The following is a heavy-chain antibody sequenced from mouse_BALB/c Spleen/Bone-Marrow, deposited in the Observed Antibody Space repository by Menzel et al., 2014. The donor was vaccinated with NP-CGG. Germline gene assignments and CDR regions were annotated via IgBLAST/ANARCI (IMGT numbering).Heavy chain of an antibody. V-gene: IGHV1S137*01. D-gene: IGHD2-12*01. CDR3: ARSGKLRNAMDD. CDR1: GYTFTDYA. CDR2: ISGYYGDA. J-gene: IGHJ4*01. Sequence: VQLQQSRAELVRPGVSVKISCKGSGYTFTDYAIHWVKQSHAKSLEWIGLISGYYGDAIYNQKFKGKATMTVDKSSSTAYMDRARLTSEDSVIYYGARSGKLRNAMDDWGQGTSVTVPS.